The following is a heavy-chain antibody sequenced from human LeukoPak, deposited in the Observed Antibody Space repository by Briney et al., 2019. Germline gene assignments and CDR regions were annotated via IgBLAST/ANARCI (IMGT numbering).Heavy chain of an antibody. CDR3: AREDPQTTVPEGMDV. D-gene: IGHD4-17*01. J-gene: IGHJ6*02. V-gene: IGHV4-59*01. CDR2: IYYSGTT. Sequence: SETLSLTCSVSGGSISTYYWSWIRQLPGKGLEWIGYIYYSGTTNYNPSLRSRVTISVDTSRNQFSLRLSSVTAADTAVYYCAREDPQTTVPEGMDVWGHGTTVIVSS. CDR1: GGSISTYY.